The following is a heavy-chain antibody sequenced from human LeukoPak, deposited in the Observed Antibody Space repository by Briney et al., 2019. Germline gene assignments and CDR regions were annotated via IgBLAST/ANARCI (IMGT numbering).Heavy chain of an antibody. V-gene: IGHV1-46*01. J-gene: IGHJ3*02. Sequence: ASVKVSCKASGYTFTNYYLHWVRQAPGQGLEWMGIINPSGGSTSYAQKFQDRVTMTRDTSTSTVYKELYSLRSEDTAVYYCARATWYGGNPSGAFDIWGQGTMVTVSS. D-gene: IGHD4-23*01. CDR3: ARATWYGGNPSGAFDI. CDR1: GYTFTNYY. CDR2: INPSGGST.